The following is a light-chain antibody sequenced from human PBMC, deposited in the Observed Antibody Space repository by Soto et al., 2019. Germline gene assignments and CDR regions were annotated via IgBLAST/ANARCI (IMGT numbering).Light chain of an antibody. CDR2: DTT. CDR3: QQFGNSLYT. CDR1: QSVSSSH. J-gene: IGKJ2*01. V-gene: IGKV3-20*01. Sequence: EIVLTQSPGTLSLSPGERATLSCKASQSVSSSHLAWYQQKVGQPPRLLLHDTTSRAAGIPDRFSGSGSGTDFILTISRLEPEDFAVYYCQQFGNSLYTFGQGTKLEIK.